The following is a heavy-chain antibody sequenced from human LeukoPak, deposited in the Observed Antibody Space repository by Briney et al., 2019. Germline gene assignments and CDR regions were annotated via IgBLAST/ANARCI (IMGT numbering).Heavy chain of an antibody. D-gene: IGHD3-10*01. V-gene: IGHV3-30-3*01. J-gene: IGHJ3*02. Sequence: GGSLRLSCAASGFTFSSYAMHWVRQAPGKGLEWVAVISYDGSNKYYADSVKGRFTISRDNAKNSLHLQMKSLRAEDTAVYYCVRGGSAVDIWGQGTMVTVSS. CDR1: GFTFSSYA. CDR2: ISYDGSNK. CDR3: VRGGSAVDI.